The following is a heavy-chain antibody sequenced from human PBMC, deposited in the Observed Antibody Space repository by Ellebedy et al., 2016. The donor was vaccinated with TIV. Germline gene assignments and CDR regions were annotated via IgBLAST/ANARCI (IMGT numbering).Heavy chain of an antibody. CDR3: ARGGRDQWLIDY. CDR2: INRDGSSA. V-gene: IGHV3-74*01. Sequence: PGGSLRLSCVASGFTFSSYAMSWVRQAPGKGLVWLSRINRDGSSANYADSVKGRFSISRDNSKNTLYVQMNSLRAEDTAVYYCARGGRDQWLIDYWGQGTLVTVSS. D-gene: IGHD6-19*01. CDR1: GFTFSSYA. J-gene: IGHJ4*02.